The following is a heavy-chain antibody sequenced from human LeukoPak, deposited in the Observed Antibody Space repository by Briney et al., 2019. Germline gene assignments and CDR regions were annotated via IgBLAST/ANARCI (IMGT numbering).Heavy chain of an antibody. CDR1: GVSLSTSGVG. CDR2: IYWDDDS. CDR3: AHSQVFSYCSFHDAYYI. V-gene: IGHV2-5*02. J-gene: IGHJ3*02. D-gene: IGHD5-18*01. Sequence: ESGPTLVKPTQTLXLTCLLSGVSLSTSGVGVGLIRQPPGKALERLDLIYWDDDSHYSPSLKSRLTIAKDTSKNQVVLTLTNMDSVDTATYYCAHSQVFSYCSFHDAYYIWGLGMLVTVAS.